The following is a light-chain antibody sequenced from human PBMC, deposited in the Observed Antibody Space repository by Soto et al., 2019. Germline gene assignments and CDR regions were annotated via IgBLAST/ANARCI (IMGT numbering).Light chain of an antibody. CDR2: AAS. CDR3: QQSHITTLFT. CDR1: QNINSH. V-gene: IGKV1-39*01. Sequence: DIQMTQSPSSLSASIGDRVTITCRASQNINSHLNWYQQKPGKAPKVLIYAASRLQSGVPFRFSGSGSGTEFTLTISSLEHEDFATYYCQQSHITTLFTFGKGTKLEIK. J-gene: IGKJ2*01.